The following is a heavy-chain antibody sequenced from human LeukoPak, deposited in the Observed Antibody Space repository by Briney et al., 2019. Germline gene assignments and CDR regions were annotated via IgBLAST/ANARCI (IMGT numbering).Heavy chain of an antibody. CDR1: GRPMSSYY. V-gene: IGHV4-59*01. CDR2: IYYSGSA. CDR3: ARRSNWGLWIDY. Sequence: SVTLSLTCTVSGRPMSSYYWSWIRQPPGKGLEWIGYIYYSGSANYNPSLKSRVTISVDTSKNQCSLKLSSVTAADTAVYYCARRSNWGLWIDYWGQGTLVTVSS. J-gene: IGHJ4*02. D-gene: IGHD7-27*01.